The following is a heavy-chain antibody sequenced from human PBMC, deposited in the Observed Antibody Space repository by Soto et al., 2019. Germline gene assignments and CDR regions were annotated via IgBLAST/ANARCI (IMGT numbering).Heavy chain of an antibody. D-gene: IGHD2-8*01. V-gene: IGHV4-59*02. CDR2: MYHGGRT. Sequence: PSETLSLTCTVSGDSVTNYFWSWMRQPPVKGLEWIGHMYHGGRTNYSPSLKSLVTMSLDSSRNQFSLNLSSVTAADTAVYFCARDPGYCTNGVCPIFDFWGQGLLVTVSS. CDR1: GDSVTNYF. J-gene: IGHJ4*02. CDR3: ARDPGYCTNGVCPIFDF.